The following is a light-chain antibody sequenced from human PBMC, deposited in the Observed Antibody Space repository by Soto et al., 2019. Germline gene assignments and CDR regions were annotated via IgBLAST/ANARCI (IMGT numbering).Light chain of an antibody. CDR3: QQYNRSPRT. CDR1: QDISSH. Sequence: DIQMTQSPSSLSASVGDRVTITCRASQDISSHLAWYQQKPGKVPKLLIAEASSLQSGVTSRFSGSGSGTDFTPNITSLQPEDVANSSCQQYNRSPRTFGQGTKVELK. V-gene: IGKV1-27*01. J-gene: IGKJ1*01. CDR2: EAS.